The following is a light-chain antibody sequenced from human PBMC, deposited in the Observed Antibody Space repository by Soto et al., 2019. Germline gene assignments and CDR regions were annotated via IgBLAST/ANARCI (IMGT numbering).Light chain of an antibody. V-gene: IGKV1-17*01. J-gene: IGKJ4*01. CDR2: GAS. CDR1: QGIRTG. Sequence: DIQMTQSPSSLSASVGDRVTITCRASQGIRTGLNWHQQKPGKAPKRLIYGASTLESGVPSRFSGSVSGAEFTLTISSLQPDDFATYYCLHHNSYPLTFGGGTRVEIK. CDR3: LHHNSYPLT.